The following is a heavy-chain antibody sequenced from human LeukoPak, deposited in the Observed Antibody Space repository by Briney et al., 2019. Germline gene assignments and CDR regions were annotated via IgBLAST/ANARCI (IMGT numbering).Heavy chain of an antibody. Sequence: PGGSLRLSCAASGFTFDDYAMHWVRQAPGKGLEWVSGISWNSGSIGYADSVKGRFTISRDNSKNTLHLQMNSLTAEDTAMYYCAKATGTLGNWGQGTLVTVSS. D-gene: IGHD1-1*01. J-gene: IGHJ4*02. CDR1: GFTFDDYA. CDR2: ISWNSGSI. CDR3: AKATGTLGN. V-gene: IGHV3-9*01.